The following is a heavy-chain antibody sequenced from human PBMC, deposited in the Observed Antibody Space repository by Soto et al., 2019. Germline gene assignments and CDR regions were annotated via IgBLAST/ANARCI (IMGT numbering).Heavy chain of an antibody. CDR2: IYWDGDK. D-gene: IGHD3-16*01. V-gene: IGHV2-70*04. J-gene: IGHJ4*01. Sequence: SGPTLLNPAQTLTLTGTFSGFSLSTSGMLVSCIRQPPGKALDWLARIYWDGDKFYGTSLNTRITISKDTSQNKVVLTMPNMDAVHACPCYCARGTSESVAYYPFDYWGPGILVTVAS. CDR3: ARGTSESVAYYPFDY. CDR1: GFSLSTSGML.